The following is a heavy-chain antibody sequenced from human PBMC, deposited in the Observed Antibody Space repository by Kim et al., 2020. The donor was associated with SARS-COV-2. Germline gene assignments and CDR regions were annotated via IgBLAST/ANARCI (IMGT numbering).Heavy chain of an antibody. CDR1: GFTFSSYG. CDR3: ARDSTIVGAMGVFDY. V-gene: IGHV3-33*05. CDR2: ISYDGSNK. D-gene: IGHD1-26*01. Sequence: GGSLRLSCAASGFTFSSYGMHWVRQAPGKGLEWVAVISYDGSNKYYADSVKGRFTISRDNSKNTLYLQMNSLRAEDTAVYYCARDSTIVGAMGVFDYWGQGTRVTVSS. J-gene: IGHJ4*02.